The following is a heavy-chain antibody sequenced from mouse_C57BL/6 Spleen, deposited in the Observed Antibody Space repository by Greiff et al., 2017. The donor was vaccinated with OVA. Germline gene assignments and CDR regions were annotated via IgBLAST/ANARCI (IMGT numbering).Heavy chain of an antibody. J-gene: IGHJ2*01. CDR3: ARGSYDYVFDY. Sequence: QVQLQQPGAELVKPGASVKLSCKASGYTFTSYWMQWVKQRPGQGLEWIGEIDPSDSYTNYNQKFKGKATLTVDTSSSTAYMQLSSRTSEDSAVYYCARGSYDYVFDYWGQGTTLTVSS. D-gene: IGHD2-4*01. CDR1: GYTFTSYW. V-gene: IGHV1-50*01. CDR2: IDPSDSYT.